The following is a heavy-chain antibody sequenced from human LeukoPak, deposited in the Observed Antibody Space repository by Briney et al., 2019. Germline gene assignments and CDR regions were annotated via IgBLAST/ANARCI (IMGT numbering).Heavy chain of an antibody. Sequence: SETLSLTCTVSGGSISSYYWSWIRQPPGKGLEWIGYIYYSGSTNYNPSLKSRVTISVDTSKTQFSLKLTSMSAADTAVYYYARVGDTSGYFYYLDYWGQGTLVTVSS. CDR1: GGSISSYY. CDR3: ARVGDTSGYFYYLDY. V-gene: IGHV4-59*01. J-gene: IGHJ4*02. CDR2: IYYSGST. D-gene: IGHD3-22*01.